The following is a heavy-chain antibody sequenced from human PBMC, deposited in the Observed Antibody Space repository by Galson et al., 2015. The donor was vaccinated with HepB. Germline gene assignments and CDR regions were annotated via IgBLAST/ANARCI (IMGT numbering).Heavy chain of an antibody. CDR3: ARSYRKIMLPKKGTAFDF. Sequence: ETLSLTCGIYDGSFSGYYWSWIRQPPGKGLEWIGDINQGQTAYYNPSLKSRVTMSVDPSKSQFSLKLNSVTAADTAMYYCARSYRKIMLPKKGTAFDFWGQGTMVSVSS. D-gene: IGHD3-16*02. V-gene: IGHV4-34*10. J-gene: IGHJ3*01. CDR1: DGSFSGYY. CDR2: INQGQTA.